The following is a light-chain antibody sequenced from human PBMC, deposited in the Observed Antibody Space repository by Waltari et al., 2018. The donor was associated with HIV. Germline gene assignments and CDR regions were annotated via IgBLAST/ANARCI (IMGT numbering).Light chain of an antibody. V-gene: IGKV1-33*01. CDR2: DAS. CDR3: QQYDNLPIT. CDR1: QDITNY. Sequence: DIQMTQSPSSLSASVGDRVTITCQASQDITNYLNWYQQKPGKAPKLLIYDASNLETGVPSRFSGSGSATDFTFTISSLQAEDIATYYCQQYDNLPITFGQGTRLDIK. J-gene: IGKJ5*01.